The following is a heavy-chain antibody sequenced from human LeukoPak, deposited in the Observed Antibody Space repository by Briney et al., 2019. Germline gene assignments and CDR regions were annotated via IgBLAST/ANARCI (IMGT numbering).Heavy chain of an antibody. CDR2: IYHTGNT. D-gene: IGHD6-19*01. CDR1: GGSISSNYW. Sequence: SGTLSLTCAVSGGSISSNYWWSWVRPPPGRGVGWIGEIYHTGNTNYNPSLKSRVSISVDKSMSQFSLKLTSVTAPDTAVYYCVGFGLSSGWAGWGQGTLVTVSS. CDR3: VGFGLSSGWAG. J-gene: IGHJ4*02. V-gene: IGHV4-4*02.